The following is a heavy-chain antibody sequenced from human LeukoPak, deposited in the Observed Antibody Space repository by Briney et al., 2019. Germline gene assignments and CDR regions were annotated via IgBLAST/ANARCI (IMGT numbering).Heavy chain of an antibody. V-gene: IGHV3-23*01. J-gene: IGHJ4*02. CDR3: ANDINIAATVDY. CDR1: GFTFSGYA. Sequence: GGSLRLSCAASGFTFSGYAMSGVRQSPGNGLEWGSAISGRGGSTYYADSLKGRFTIPRDNSKNTLYLQMHSLRAEDTDVYYCANDINIAATVDYWGQGTLVPVSS. CDR2: ISGRGGST. D-gene: IGHD5-12*01.